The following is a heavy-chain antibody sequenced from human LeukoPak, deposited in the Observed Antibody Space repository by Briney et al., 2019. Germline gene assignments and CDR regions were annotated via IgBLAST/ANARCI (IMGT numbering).Heavy chain of an antibody. CDR3: ASRRFNYGFSTPFAY. CDR1: GGSFSGYY. J-gene: IGHJ4*02. Sequence: SETLSLTCAVYGGSFSGYYWNWIRQSPGKGLEWIGEINHSGSTKYNPSLKSRVTMSVDTSKNQFSLRLNSVTAADTAAYYCASRRFNYGFSTPFAYWGQGTLVTVSS. D-gene: IGHD5-18*01. V-gene: IGHV4-34*01. CDR2: INHSGST.